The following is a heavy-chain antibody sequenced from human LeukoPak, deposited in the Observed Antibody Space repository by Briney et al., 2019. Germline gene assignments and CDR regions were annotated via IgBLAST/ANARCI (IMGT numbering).Heavy chain of an antibody. V-gene: IGHV4-39*01. CDR1: GDSISSGSYY. CDR2: INHSGST. D-gene: IGHD2-2*03. J-gene: IGHJ3*02. Sequence: PSETLSLTCTVSGDSISSGSYYWGWIRQPPGKGLEWIGEINHSGSTNYNPSLKSRVTISVDTSKNQFSLKLSSVTAADTAVYYCARQKLPWIVDAFDIWGQGTMVTVSS. CDR3: ARQKLPWIVDAFDI.